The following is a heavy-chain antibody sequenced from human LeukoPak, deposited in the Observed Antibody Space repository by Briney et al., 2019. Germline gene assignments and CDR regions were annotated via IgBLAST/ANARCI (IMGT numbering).Heavy chain of an antibody. D-gene: IGHD3-10*01. CDR1: GGSISSSSYY. V-gene: IGHV4-39*07. Sequence: SETLSLTCTVSGGSISSSSYYWGWIRQPPGKGLEWIGSIYYSGSTYYNPSLKSRVTVSVDTSKNQFSLKLSSVTAADTAVYYCARGGEGYYYGSASQDYWGQGALVTVSS. CDR3: ARGGEGYYYGSASQDY. J-gene: IGHJ4*02. CDR2: IYYSGST.